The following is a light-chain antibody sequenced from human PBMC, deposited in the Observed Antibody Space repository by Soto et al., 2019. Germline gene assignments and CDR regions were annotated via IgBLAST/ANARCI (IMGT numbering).Light chain of an antibody. CDR1: QSISSW. CDR2: AAS. J-gene: IGKJ1*01. Sequence: IQMTQSPSTLSASVGARVTITCRASQSISSWLAWYQQKPGKAPKLLIYAASSLQSGVPSRFTGSGSGTEFTLTINSLKPDDFATYYCQQYSVYWTFGQGTKVDIK. CDR3: QQYSVYWT. V-gene: IGKV1-5*01.